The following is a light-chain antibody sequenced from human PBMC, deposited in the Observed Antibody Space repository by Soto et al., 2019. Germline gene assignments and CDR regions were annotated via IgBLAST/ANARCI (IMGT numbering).Light chain of an antibody. V-gene: IGKV3-20*01. CDR3: QQYGSTPYT. CDR2: GAS. CDR1: HSVSSNY. Sequence: DIVLTQSPGTLSLSPGERATLSCRASHSVSSNYLAWYQQKPGQAPRLLIYGASSRATGIPDRFSGSGSGTDFTLTISSLEPDDFAVYSCQQYGSTPYTFGQGTNLEIK. J-gene: IGKJ2*01.